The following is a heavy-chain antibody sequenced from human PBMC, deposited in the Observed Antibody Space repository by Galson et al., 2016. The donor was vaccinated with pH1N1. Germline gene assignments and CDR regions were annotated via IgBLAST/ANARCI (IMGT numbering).Heavy chain of an antibody. D-gene: IGHD5-18*01. CDR1: GGSFRGYY. J-gene: IGHJ4*02. Sequence: LSLTCGVDGGSFRGYYWSWIRQPPGKGLEWIGDINDSGNTDYKPSLKSRVTLFVDTSKSQFSLKLGSLTAADTAVYFCARRKRGYSYGDGGFFDLWSQGILVTVSS. CDR3: ARRKRGYSYGDGGFFDL. V-gene: IGHV4-34*01. CDR2: INDSGNT.